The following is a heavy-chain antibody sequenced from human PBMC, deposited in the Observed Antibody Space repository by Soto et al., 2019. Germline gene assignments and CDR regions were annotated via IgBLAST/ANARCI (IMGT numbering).Heavy chain of an antibody. V-gene: IGHV4-30-2*01. Sequence: QLQLQESGSGLVKPSQTLSLTCAVSGGSISSGGYSWSWIRQPPGKGLEWIGYIYHSGSTYYNPSLKSRVTISVDRSKNQFSLKLSSVTAADTAVYYCARANIVVVVAAKSYNWFDPWGQGTLVTVSS. CDR1: GGSISSGGYS. CDR3: ARANIVVVVAAKSYNWFDP. J-gene: IGHJ5*02. D-gene: IGHD2-15*01. CDR2: IYHSGST.